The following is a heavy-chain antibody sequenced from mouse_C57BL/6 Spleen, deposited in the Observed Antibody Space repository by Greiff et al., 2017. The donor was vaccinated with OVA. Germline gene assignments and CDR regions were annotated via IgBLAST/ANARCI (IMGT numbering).Heavy chain of an antibody. CDR1: GYTFTSYW. D-gene: IGHD1-1*02. Sequence: QVQLKEPGAELVKPGASVKLSCKASGYTFTSYWMHWVKQRPGRGLEWIGRIDPNSGGTKYNEKFKSKATLTVDKPSSTAYMQLSSLTSEDSAVYYCARWELNFDYWGQGTTLTVSS. CDR2: IDPNSGGT. V-gene: IGHV1-72*01. J-gene: IGHJ2*01. CDR3: ARWELNFDY.